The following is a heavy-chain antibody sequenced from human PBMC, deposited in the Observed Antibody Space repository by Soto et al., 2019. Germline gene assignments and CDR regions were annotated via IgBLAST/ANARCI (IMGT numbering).Heavy chain of an antibody. Sequence: VESLRLSYGASGFAFNTYGMHWVRQAPGKGLEWVALISYDATNKFYADSVKGRFTISRDDSKNTLYLPMSSLRREDTALYYGEKDRIPVGRYYYFVSWGQGTLVTVSS. D-gene: IGHD3-10*01. CDR2: ISYDATNK. CDR1: GFAFNTYG. V-gene: IGHV3-30*18. J-gene: IGHJ4*02. CDR3: EKDRIPVGRYYYFVS.